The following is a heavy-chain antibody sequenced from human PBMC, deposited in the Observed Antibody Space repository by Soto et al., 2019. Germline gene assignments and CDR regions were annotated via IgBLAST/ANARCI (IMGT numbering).Heavy chain of an antibody. CDR3: ARRVVAAAGARDKWEIDY. CDR1: GYSFTSYW. D-gene: IGHD6-13*01. V-gene: IGHV5-51*01. J-gene: IGHJ4*02. CDR2: IYPGDSDT. Sequence: PGESPKIAFNGSGYSFTSYWIGLVRQMPGKGPEWMGIIYPGDSDTRYSPSFQGQVTISADKSISTAYLQWRSLKASDTAMYYCARRVVAAAGARDKWEIDYWGQGTLVTVSS.